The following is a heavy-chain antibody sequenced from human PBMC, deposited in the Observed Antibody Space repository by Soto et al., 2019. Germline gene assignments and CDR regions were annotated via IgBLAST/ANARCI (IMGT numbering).Heavy chain of an antibody. Sequence: SETLSLTCAVPGASISGSYYYWAWLRQSPGKGPEWIGSVFYTGFTSYNPSLDSRASVSVDTWKSQFSLNLSAVTAADTAVYYCATSQNGYNWNYFDHWGQGALVTVSS. CDR1: GASISGSYYY. J-gene: IGHJ4*02. CDR2: VFYTGFT. D-gene: IGHD1-20*01. CDR3: ATSQNGYNWNYFDH. V-gene: IGHV4-39*01.